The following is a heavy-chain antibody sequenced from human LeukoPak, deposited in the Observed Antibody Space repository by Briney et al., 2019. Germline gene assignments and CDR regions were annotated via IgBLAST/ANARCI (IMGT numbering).Heavy chain of an antibody. V-gene: IGHV4-39*07. D-gene: IGHD6-13*01. J-gene: IGHJ4*02. Sequence: PSETLSLTCTVSGGSISSSSYYWGWIRQPPGKGLEWIGSIYYSGSTYYNPSLKSRVTISVDTSKNQFSLKLSSVTAADTAVYYCARGGSIAAAGSYDYWGQGTLVTVSS. CDR3: ARGGSIAAAGSYDY. CDR1: GGSISSSSYY. CDR2: IYYSGST.